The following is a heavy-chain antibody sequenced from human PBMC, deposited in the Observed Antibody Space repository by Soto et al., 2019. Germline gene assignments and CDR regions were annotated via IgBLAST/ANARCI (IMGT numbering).Heavy chain of an antibody. J-gene: IGHJ4*02. CDR3: ARTREGYCTCSSCYNFDF. D-gene: IGHD2-2*02. Sequence: QVQLQESGPGLVKPSQTLSLTCTVSGGSVSSGGYYWSWIRQHPGKGLEWVGYIYYSGSTYYNPSLRSRVTISVDTSKNHFSLKLSSVTAADTAVYYCARTREGYCTCSSCYNFDFWGQGALVTVSS. CDR1: GGSVSSGGYY. V-gene: IGHV4-31*03. CDR2: IYYSGST.